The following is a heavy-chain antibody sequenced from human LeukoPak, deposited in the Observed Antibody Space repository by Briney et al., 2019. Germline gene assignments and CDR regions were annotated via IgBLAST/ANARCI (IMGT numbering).Heavy chain of an antibody. Sequence: PGGSLRLSCAASGFTFSSYSMNWVRQAPGKGLEWVSSISSSSSYIYYADSVKGRFTISRDNAKNSLYLQMNSLRAEDTAVYYCARTPGSSGYYFDYWGQGTLVTVSS. CDR3: ARTPGSSGYYFDY. J-gene: IGHJ4*02. CDR2: ISSSSSYI. CDR1: GFTFSSYS. V-gene: IGHV3-21*01. D-gene: IGHD6-6*01.